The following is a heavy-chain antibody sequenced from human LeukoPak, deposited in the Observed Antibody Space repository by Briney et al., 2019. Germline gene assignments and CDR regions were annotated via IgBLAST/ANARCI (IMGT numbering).Heavy chain of an antibody. D-gene: IGHD1-26*01. CDR1: GFAFSRYS. CDR2: ISYSGPHM. V-gene: IGHV3-21*04. CDR3: ASLPIVGATHNAFDI. Sequence: GGSLRLSCAASGFAFSRYSMNWVRQAPGKGLEWVSSISYSGPHMFYADSVRGRFTISRGNSKNSLYLQMNSLRAEDTAVYYCASLPIVGATHNAFDIWGQGTMVTVSS. J-gene: IGHJ3*02.